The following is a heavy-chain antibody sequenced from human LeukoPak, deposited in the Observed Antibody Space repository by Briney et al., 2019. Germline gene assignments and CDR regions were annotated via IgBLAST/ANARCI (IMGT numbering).Heavy chain of an antibody. D-gene: IGHD3-3*01. CDR3: AREQTRITIFGVVIPDWFDP. CDR1: GGSLSSGGYY. V-gene: IGHV4-30-2*01. CDR2: IYHSGST. J-gene: IGHJ5*02. Sequence: SETLSLTCTVSGGSLSSGGYYWSCIRHPPGKGREWIGYIYHSGSTYYNPSLKSRVTISVDRSKNQFSLKLSSVTAADTAVYYCAREQTRITIFGVVIPDWFDPWGQGTLVTVSS.